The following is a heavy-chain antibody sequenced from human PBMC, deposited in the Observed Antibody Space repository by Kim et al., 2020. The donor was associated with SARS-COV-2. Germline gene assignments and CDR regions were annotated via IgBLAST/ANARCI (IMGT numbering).Heavy chain of an antibody. CDR1: GYTFTSYG. CDR3: ASARHGSWYVDYYYGMDV. D-gene: IGHD6-13*01. Sequence: ASVKVSCKASGYTFTSYGISWVRQAPGQGLEWMGWISAYNGNTNYAQKLQGRVTMTTDTSTSTAYMELRSLRSDDTAVYYCASARHGSWYVDYYYGMDVWGQGTTVTVSS. J-gene: IGHJ6*02. V-gene: IGHV1-18*04. CDR2: ISAYNGNT.